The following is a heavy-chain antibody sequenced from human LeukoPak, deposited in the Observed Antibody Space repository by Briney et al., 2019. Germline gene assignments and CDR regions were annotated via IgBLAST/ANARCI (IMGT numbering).Heavy chain of an antibody. V-gene: IGHV4-61*02. J-gene: IGHJ4*02. D-gene: IGHD6-13*01. CDR2: IYTSGST. Sequence: SETLSLTCTVSGGSISSSSYYWSWIRQPAGKGLEWIGRIYTSGSTNYNPSLKSRVTMSVDTSKNQFSLKLSSVTAADTAVYYCARDSSPSPEDFDYWGQGTLVTVSS. CDR1: GGSISSSSYY. CDR3: ARDSSPSPEDFDY.